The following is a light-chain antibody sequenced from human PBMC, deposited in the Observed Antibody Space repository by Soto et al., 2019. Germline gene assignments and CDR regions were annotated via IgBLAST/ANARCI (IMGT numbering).Light chain of an antibody. CDR3: KPYNNWPLT. V-gene: IGKV3-15*01. CDR2: DTY. J-gene: IGKJ4*01. CDR1: QSVSSY. Sequence: EIVLTQSPATLSLSPGERATLSCRASQSVSSYLAWYQQKPGQTHRLLIYDTYTRATGVPARFSGSRSGPEFTLTIKSLQSEDFAIYYCKPYNNWPLTFGGGTKVDIK.